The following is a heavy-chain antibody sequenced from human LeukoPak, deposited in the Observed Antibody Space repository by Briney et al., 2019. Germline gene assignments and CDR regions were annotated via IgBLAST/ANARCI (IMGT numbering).Heavy chain of an antibody. Sequence: SETLSLTCTVSGGSISSYYWSWLRQPPGKGLEWIGYIYYSGSTNYNPSLKSRVTISVDTSKNQFSLKLSSVTAADTAVYYCARVRSSRYCSGGSCLNWFDPWGQGTLVTVSS. CDR3: ARVRSSRYCSGGSCLNWFDP. J-gene: IGHJ5*02. V-gene: IGHV4-59*01. D-gene: IGHD2-15*01. CDR1: GGSISSYY. CDR2: IYYSGST.